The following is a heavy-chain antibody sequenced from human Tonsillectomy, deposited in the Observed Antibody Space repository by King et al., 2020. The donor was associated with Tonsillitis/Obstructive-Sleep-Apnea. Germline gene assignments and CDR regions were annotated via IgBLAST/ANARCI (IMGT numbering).Heavy chain of an antibody. CDR3: ARERGGDYGGNRDY. Sequence: EVQLVESGGGLVQPGGSLRLSCAASGFTFSSYWMHWVRQAPGKGLVWVSRINSDGSSISYADSVKGRFTISRDNAKNTLYLQMNSLRAEDTAVYYCARERGGDYGGNRDYWGQGTLVTVSS. D-gene: IGHD4-23*01. J-gene: IGHJ4*02. V-gene: IGHV3-74*01. CDR1: GFTFSSYW. CDR2: INSDGSSI.